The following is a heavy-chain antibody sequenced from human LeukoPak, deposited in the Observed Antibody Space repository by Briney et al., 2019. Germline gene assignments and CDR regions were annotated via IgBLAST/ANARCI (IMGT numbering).Heavy chain of an antibody. CDR3: TRAVAVIIDY. Sequence: ASVKVSCKASGYTFTTYDINWVRQATGQGLEWMGWMNPNCGNTGYAQKFQGRVTMTRDTSTSTAYMELSGLRSEDTAVYYCTRAVAVIIDYWGQGTLVTVSS. D-gene: IGHD6-19*01. V-gene: IGHV1-8*01. J-gene: IGHJ4*02. CDR2: MNPNCGNT. CDR1: GYTFTTYD.